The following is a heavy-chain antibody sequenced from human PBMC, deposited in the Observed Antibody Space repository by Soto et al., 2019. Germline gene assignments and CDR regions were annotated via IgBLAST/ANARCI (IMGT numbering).Heavy chain of an antibody. CDR2: IIPILGIA. CDR1: GGTFSSYT. V-gene: IGHV1-69*02. D-gene: IGHD5-18*01. CDR3: ARGQPSPQYYFDY. Sequence: QVQLVQSGAEVKKPGSSVKVSCKASGGTFSSYTISWVRQAPGQGLEWMGRIIPILGIANYAQKFQGRVTITADKSTRTAYMELSSLRSEDTAVYYCARGQPSPQYYFDYWGQGTLVTVSS. J-gene: IGHJ4*02.